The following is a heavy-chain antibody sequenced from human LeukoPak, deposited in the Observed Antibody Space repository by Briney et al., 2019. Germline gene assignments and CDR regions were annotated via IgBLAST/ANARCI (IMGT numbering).Heavy chain of an antibody. CDR1: GFTFSSYA. CDR2: ISGSGGST. J-gene: IGHJ6*02. Sequence: QTGGSLGLSCAASGFTFSSYAMSWVRQAPGKGLEWVSAISGSGGSTYCADSVKGRFTISRDNSKNTLYLQMNSLRAEDTAVYYCAKGLGGSGSYRYYGMDVWGQGTTVAVSS. D-gene: IGHD3-10*01. V-gene: IGHV3-23*01. CDR3: AKGLGGSGSYRYYGMDV.